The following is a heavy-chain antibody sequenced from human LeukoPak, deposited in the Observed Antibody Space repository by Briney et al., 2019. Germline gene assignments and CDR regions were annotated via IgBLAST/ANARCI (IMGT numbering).Heavy chain of an antibody. CDR1: GYTFTSYD. D-gene: IGHD3-16*02. J-gene: IGHJ4*02. Sequence: ASVKVSCKASGYTFTSYDINWVRQATGQGLEWMGWMNPNSGNTGYAQKFQGRVTMTRNTSISTVYMELSSLRPEDTAVYYCARGNYDYVWGSYRYTYYFDYWGQGTLVTVSS. V-gene: IGHV1-8*01. CDR3: ARGNYDYVWGSYRYTYYFDY. CDR2: MNPNSGNT.